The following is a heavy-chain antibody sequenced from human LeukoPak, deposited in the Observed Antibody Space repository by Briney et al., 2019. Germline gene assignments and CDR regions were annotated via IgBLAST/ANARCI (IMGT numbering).Heavy chain of an antibody. Sequence: GASVKVSCKASGYTFTGYYMHWVRQAPGQGLEWMGRINPNSGGTNYAQKFQGRVTMTRDTSISTAYMELSRLRSDDTAVYYCARDGSFIQSGEFDFDYWGQGTLVTVSS. CDR3: ARDGSFIQSGEFDFDY. CDR1: GYTFTGYY. J-gene: IGHJ4*02. CDR2: INPNSGGT. V-gene: IGHV1-2*06. D-gene: IGHD3-10*01.